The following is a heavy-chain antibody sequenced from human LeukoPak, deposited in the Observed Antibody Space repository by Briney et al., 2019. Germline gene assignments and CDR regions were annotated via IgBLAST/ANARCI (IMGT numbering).Heavy chain of an antibody. CDR2: INPNLGDT. J-gene: IGHJ5*02. CDR3: ARGSYRYEDRGLGP. Sequence: VASVKVSCKTSGYTFTSYYVNWVRQAAGQGLEWVGWINPNLGDTDYGPKFQGRVTITRDTARTTVHMELTRLTADDTAVYYCARGSYRYEDRGLGPWGQGTQVIVSS. D-gene: IGHD3-16*02. CDR1: GYTFTSYY. V-gene: IGHV1-8*03.